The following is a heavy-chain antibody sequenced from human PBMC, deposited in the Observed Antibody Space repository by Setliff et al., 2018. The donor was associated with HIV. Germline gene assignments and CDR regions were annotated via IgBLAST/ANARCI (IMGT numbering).Heavy chain of an antibody. V-gene: IGHV3-66*02. Sequence: PGGSLRLSCAASRFTVSSNYMSWVRQAPGKGLEWVSVIYSGDNTYYADSVKGRFTISRDNSKNTLYLQMNSLRAEDTAVYYCAKCGGVTCYSASWYFDYWGQGTLVTVSS. CDR2: IYSGDNT. D-gene: IGHD2-15*01. CDR3: AKCGGVTCYSASWYFDY. J-gene: IGHJ4*02. CDR1: RFTVSSNY.